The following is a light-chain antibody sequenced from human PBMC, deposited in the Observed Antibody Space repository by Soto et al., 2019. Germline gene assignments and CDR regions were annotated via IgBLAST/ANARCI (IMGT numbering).Light chain of an antibody. V-gene: IGLV2-14*01. J-gene: IGLJ2*01. CDR1: SSDVGGYNY. CDR3: SSYTSSSTLVV. CDR2: EVS. Sequence: QSALTQPASVSGSPGQSITISCTGTSSDVGGYNYVSWYQHHPGKAPKLMIFEVSNRPSEVSNRFSGSKSGNTASLTISGLQAEDEADYYCSSYTSSSTLVVFGGGTQLTVL.